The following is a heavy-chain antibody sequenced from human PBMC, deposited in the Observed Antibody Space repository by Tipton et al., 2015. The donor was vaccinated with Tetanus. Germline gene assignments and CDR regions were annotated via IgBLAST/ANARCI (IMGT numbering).Heavy chain of an antibody. CDR2: INEGGST. Sequence: GLVKPSETLSLTCAVSGGSLSDYYWSWIRQSPGKGLGWIGEINEGGSTNYNPSLESRVSISVDTSKHRFSLKVNSVIAADTATYYCARWIGVIPVTGNDAFDVWGPGAMVTVSS. J-gene: IGHJ3*01. CDR1: GGSLSDYY. V-gene: IGHV4-34*01. CDR3: ARWIGVIPVTGNDAFDV. D-gene: IGHD3-16*01.